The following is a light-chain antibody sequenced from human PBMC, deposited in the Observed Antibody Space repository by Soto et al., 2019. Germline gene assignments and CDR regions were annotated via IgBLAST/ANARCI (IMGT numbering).Light chain of an antibody. Sequence: QSVLTQPASVSGSPGQSVTVSCTGASSDIGSYDYVSWYQQHPGKAPKLMIYDVDNRPSGVSDRFSGSKSGNTASLTISGLQAEDEADYYCSSFSSSNTLIFGGGTKLTVL. CDR2: DVD. V-gene: IGLV2-14*01. J-gene: IGLJ2*01. CDR1: SSDIGSYDY. CDR3: SSFSSSNTLI.